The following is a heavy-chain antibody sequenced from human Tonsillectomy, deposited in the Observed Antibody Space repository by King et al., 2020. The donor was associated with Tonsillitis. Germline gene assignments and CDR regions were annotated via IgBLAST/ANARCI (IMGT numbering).Heavy chain of an antibody. Sequence: QLQESGPGLVKPSQTLSLTCTVSGGSISSGGYYWSWIRQHPGKGLEWIGCIYYSGSTYYNPSLKSRISMSVDTSKNQFSLRLNSVTAADTAVYFCARDQDGYDFGGGDYYYYGLDVWGQGTTVTVSS. CDR1: GGSISSGGYY. CDR2: IYYSGST. J-gene: IGHJ6*02. D-gene: IGHD5-12*01. V-gene: IGHV4-31*03. CDR3: ARDQDGYDFGGGDYYYYGLDV.